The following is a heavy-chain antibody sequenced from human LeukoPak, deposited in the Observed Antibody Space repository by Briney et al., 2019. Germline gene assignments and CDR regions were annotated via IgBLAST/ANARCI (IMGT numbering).Heavy chain of an antibody. CDR1: GGPFSGYY. J-gene: IGHJ5*02. V-gene: IGHV4-34*01. D-gene: IGHD2-15*01. CDR2: INHSGST. Sequence: SETLSLTCAVYGGPFSGYYWSWIRQPPGKGLEWIGEINHSGSTNYNPSLKSRVTISVDTSKNQFSLKLSSVTAADTAVYYCARDLVVVAATGWFDPWGQGTLVTVSS. CDR3: ARDLVVVAATGWFDP.